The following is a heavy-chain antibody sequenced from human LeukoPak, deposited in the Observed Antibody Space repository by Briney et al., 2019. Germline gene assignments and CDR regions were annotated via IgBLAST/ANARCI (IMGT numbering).Heavy chain of an antibody. D-gene: IGHD3-10*01. J-gene: IGHJ5*02. Sequence: ASVKVSCKASGYTFTGYYMHWVRQAPGQGLEWMGWINPNSGGTNYAQKCQGRVTMTRDTSISTAYMELSRLRSDDMAVYYCARERPKSITMVRGFFDPWGQGTLVTVSS. CDR2: INPNSGGT. CDR1: GYTFTGYY. CDR3: ARERPKSITMVRGFFDP. V-gene: IGHV1-2*02.